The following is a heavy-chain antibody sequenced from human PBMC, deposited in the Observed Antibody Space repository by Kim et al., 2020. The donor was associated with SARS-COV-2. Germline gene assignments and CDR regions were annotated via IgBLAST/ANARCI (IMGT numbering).Heavy chain of an antibody. J-gene: IGHJ4*02. CDR3: ARDLNYYDSSGHRGFDY. V-gene: IGHV4-34*01. Sequence: LKSRLTISVDTSKNQFSLKLSSVTAADTAVYYCARDLNYYDSSGHRGFDYWGQGTLVTVSS. D-gene: IGHD3-22*01.